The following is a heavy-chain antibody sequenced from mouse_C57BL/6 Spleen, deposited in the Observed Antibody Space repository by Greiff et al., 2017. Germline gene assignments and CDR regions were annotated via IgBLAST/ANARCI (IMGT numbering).Heavy chain of an antibody. CDR3: ARRDELDY. V-gene: IGHV1-42*01. Sequence: VQLQQSGPELVKPGASVKISCKASGYSFTGYSMNWVKQSPEKSLEWIGGINPSTGGTTYNQKFKAKATLTVDKSSSTAYMQLKSLTSEDSAVYYWARRDELDYWGQGTSVTVSA. CDR2: INPSTGGT. J-gene: IGHJ4*01. CDR1: GYSFTGYS.